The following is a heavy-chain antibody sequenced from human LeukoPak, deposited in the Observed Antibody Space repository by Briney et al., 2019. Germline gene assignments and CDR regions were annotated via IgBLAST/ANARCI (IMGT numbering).Heavy chain of an antibody. Sequence: SETLSLTCAVYGGSFSAYNWSWIRQPPGKGLEWIGEINHSGSSNYNPSLKSRVTISVDTSKNQFSLKLSSVTAADTAVYYCARRSGLGAFDIWGQGTMVTVSS. CDR1: GGSFSAYN. D-gene: IGHD6-19*01. CDR3: ARRSGLGAFDI. V-gene: IGHV4-34*01. CDR2: INHSGSS. J-gene: IGHJ3*02.